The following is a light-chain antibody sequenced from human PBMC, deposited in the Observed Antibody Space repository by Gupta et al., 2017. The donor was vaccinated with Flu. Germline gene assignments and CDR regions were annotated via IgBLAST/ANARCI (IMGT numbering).Light chain of an antibody. Sequence: QTVVTHEPSLTVSPGGTVTLTCASSTGAVTNTNAPNWFQQRPGQPPRPRIYNTSNTHSSTPARFSGSLLGGKAAMTLSHAQAEDDYYYPCVHYYGNTWVFGGGTKVTVL. J-gene: IGLJ3*02. CDR1: TGAVTNTNA. CDR2: NTS. CDR3: VHYYGNTWV. V-gene: IGLV7-43*01.